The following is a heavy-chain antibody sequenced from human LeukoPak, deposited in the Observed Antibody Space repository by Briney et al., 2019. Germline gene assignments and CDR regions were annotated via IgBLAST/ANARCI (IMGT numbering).Heavy chain of an antibody. D-gene: IGHD1-26*01. Sequence: PSETLSLTCAVSGYSISSGYYWGWIRQPPGKGLGWIGSIYHSGSTYYNPSLKSRVTISIDTSKNQFSLKLNSVTAADTAVYYCAGARVGATAGLDYWGQGTLVTVSS. CDR3: AGARVGATAGLDY. V-gene: IGHV4-38-2*01. CDR2: IYHSGST. CDR1: GYSISSGYY. J-gene: IGHJ4*02.